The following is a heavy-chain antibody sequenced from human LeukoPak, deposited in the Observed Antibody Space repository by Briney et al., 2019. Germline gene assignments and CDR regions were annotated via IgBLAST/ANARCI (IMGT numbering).Heavy chain of an antibody. D-gene: IGHD2-15*01. CDR2: ICSSGSTI. V-gene: IGHV3-48*03. Sequence: GGSLRLSCAASGFTFSSYEMNWVRQAPGKGLEWGSYICSSGSTIYYADSVKGRFTISRDNAKNSLYLQKNSLRAEDTAVYYCARVPPDCSGGSCYLDYWGQGTLVTVSS. J-gene: IGHJ4*02. CDR1: GFTFSSYE. CDR3: ARVPPDCSGGSCYLDY.